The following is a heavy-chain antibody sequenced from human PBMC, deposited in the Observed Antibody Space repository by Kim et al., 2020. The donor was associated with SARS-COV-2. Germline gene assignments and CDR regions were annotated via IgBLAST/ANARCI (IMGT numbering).Heavy chain of an antibody. V-gene: IGHV3-53*01. D-gene: IGHD2-21*01. Sequence: GGSLRLSCAASGFIMNTYYMGWVRQAPGKGLEWVSTLYTGGTTYYADSVKGRVTISRDRSKNTVYLQMNSLMAEDTAVYYCARALIVAGTPDAFDIWGRGTMVIVSS. CDR2: LYTGGTT. J-gene: IGHJ3*02. CDR1: GFIMNTYY. CDR3: ARALIVAGTPDAFDI.